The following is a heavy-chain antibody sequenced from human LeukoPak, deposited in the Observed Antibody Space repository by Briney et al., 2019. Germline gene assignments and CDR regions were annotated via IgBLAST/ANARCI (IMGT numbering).Heavy chain of an antibody. V-gene: IGHV3-48*03. CDR1: GFTFSSYE. CDR2: ISSSGSTI. J-gene: IGHJ4*02. D-gene: IGHD6-19*01. Sequence: QPGGSLRLSCAASGFTFSSYEMNWVRQAPGKGLEWVSYISSSGSTIYYADSVKGRFTISRDNAKNSLYLQMNSLRAEDTAVYYCAGSNSGWYLYYYWGQGTLVTVSS. CDR3: AGSNSGWYLYYY.